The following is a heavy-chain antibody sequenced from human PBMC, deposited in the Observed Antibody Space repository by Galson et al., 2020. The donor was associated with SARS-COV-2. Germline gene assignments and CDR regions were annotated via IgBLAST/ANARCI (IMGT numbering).Heavy chain of an antibody. V-gene: IGHV4-31*03. CDR3: ARDRDGYNLVDH. D-gene: IGHD2-21*01. J-gene: IGHJ4*02. CDR1: GGSISSGGYY. Sequence: ETSETLSLTCIVSGGSISSGGYYWSWIRQHPGKGLEWIGYIYYSGSTYYNPSLKSRVTMSVDRSKNQFSLNLTSVTAADTAVYYCARDRDGYNLVDHWGQGTLVTVSS. CDR2: IYYSGST.